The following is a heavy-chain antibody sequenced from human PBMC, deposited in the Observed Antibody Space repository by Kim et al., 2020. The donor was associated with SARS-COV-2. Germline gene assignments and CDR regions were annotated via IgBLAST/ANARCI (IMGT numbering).Heavy chain of an antibody. CDR1: GFSFTTFW. Sequence: GESLKISCKGFGFSFTTFWIGWVRQMPGKGLEWMGIIYPTDSHTRYSPSFQGQVIISADKSISNAYLQWSSLKASDTAMYYCARRGITGTTRPNFDYWGQGTLVTVSS. D-gene: IGHD1-7*01. J-gene: IGHJ4*02. V-gene: IGHV5-51*01. CDR2: IYPTDSHT. CDR3: ARRGITGTTRPNFDY.